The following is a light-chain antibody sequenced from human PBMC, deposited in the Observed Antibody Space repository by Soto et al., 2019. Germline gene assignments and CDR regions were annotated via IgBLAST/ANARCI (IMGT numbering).Light chain of an antibody. Sequence: QSALTQPPSVSGSPGQSVTISCTGTSGDIGTYNRVSWYQQTPGTAPKVMIYEVSNRPSGVPDRFSGSQSGNTASLTISGLQAEDEADYYCSSYTTSTWVFGGGTKLTVL. J-gene: IGLJ3*02. CDR3: SSYTTSTWV. V-gene: IGLV2-18*02. CDR2: EVS. CDR1: SGDIGTYNR.